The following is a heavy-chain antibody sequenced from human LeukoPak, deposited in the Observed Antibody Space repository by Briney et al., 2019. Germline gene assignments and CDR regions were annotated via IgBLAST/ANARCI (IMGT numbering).Heavy chain of an antibody. CDR3: AIRPGAFDI. V-gene: IGHV3-53*01. CDR1: GFTFSSYA. J-gene: IGHJ3*02. CDR2: IYTGGST. Sequence: RAGGSLRLSCAVSGFTFSSYAMSWVRQAPGKGLEWVSVIYTGGSTYYADSVKGRFTISRDNSKNTLYLQMNSLRAEDTAVYYCAIRPGAFDIWGQGTMVTVSS.